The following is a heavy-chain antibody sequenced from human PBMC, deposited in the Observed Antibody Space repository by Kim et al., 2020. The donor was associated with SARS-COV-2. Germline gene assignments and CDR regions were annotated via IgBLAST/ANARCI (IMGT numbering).Heavy chain of an antibody. CDR2: ISYDGSNK. J-gene: IGHJ6*02. V-gene: IGHV3-30-3*01. CDR1: GFTFSSYA. CDR3: ARDLRAMVRGVIITPPLHYYYGMDV. D-gene: IGHD3-10*01. Sequence: GGSLRLSCAASGFTFSSYAVHWVRQAPGKGLEWVAVISYDGSNKYYADSVKGRFTISRDNSKNTLYLQMNSLRAEDTAVYYCARDLRAMVRGVIITPPLHYYYGMDVWGQGTTVTVSS.